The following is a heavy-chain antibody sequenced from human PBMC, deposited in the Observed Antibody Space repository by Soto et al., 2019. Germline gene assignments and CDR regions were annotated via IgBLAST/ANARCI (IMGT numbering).Heavy chain of an antibody. CDR2: IYSGGST. Sequence: PGGSLRLSCAASGFTFSTYAMSWVRQAPGKGLEWVSVIYSGGSTYYADSVKGRFTISRDNSKNTLYLQMNSLRAEDTAVYYCARGRGNYYYYGMDVWGQGTTVTVS. V-gene: IGHV3-66*01. D-gene: IGHD6-13*01. J-gene: IGHJ6*02. CDR1: GFTFSTYA. CDR3: ARGRGNYYYYGMDV.